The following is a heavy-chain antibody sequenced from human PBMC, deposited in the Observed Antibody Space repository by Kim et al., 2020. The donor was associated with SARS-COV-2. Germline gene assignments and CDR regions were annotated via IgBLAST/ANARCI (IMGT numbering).Heavy chain of an antibody. D-gene: IGHD2-2*01. J-gene: IGHJ5*02. V-gene: IGHV4-59*13. CDR1: GGSISSYY. Sequence: SETLSLTCTVSGGSISSYYWSWIRQPPGKGLEWIGYIYYSGSTNYNPSLKSRVTISVDTSKNQFSLKLSSVTAADTAVYYCARNWLVVPAAMPRDIAAAGPLSPWGQGTLVTVSS. CDR3: ARNWLVVPAAMPRDIAAAGPLSP. CDR2: IYYSGST.